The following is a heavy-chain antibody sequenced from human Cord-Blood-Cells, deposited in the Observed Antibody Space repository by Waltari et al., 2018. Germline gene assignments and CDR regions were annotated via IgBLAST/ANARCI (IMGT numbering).Heavy chain of an antibody. D-gene: IGHD3-22*01. Sequence: EVQLLESGGGLVQPGGSLRLSCDASGFTFSRYAMSWVRQAPGKGLEWVSAISGRGGSTYYADSVKGRFTISRDNSKNTLYLQMNSLRAEDTAVYYCAKAYYYDSSGFFDYWGQGTLVTVSS. CDR1: GFTFSRYA. V-gene: IGHV3-23*01. J-gene: IGHJ4*02. CDR3: AKAYYYDSSGFFDY. CDR2: ISGRGGST.